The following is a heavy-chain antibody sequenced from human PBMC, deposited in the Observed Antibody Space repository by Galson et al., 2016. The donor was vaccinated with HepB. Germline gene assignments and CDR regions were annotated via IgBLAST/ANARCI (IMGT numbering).Heavy chain of an antibody. CDR1: GDYVNSVTYY. CDR2: IYYTGVI. CDR3: ARGGGSGSSWFDP. Sequence: ETLSLTCSVSGDYVNSVTYYWGWIRQPPGKGLEWLGNIYYTGVIDHNPSLKSRVTMSVDTSKNQVSLRLKSVTGADTAVYYCARGGGSGSSWFDPWGQGTLVIVSS. J-gene: IGHJ5*02. D-gene: IGHD3-10*01. V-gene: IGHV4-61*01.